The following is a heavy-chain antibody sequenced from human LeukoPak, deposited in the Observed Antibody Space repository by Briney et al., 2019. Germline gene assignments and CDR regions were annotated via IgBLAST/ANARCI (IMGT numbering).Heavy chain of an antibody. V-gene: IGHV3-7*01. Sequence: GGSLRLSCAASGFTFRSYWMSWVRQAPGKGLEWVANINADGSETYYVDSVKGRFAISRDNARNSPYLHMNSLRAEDTALYYCARDPDPGTADYWGQGTLVTVSS. CDR3: ARDPDPGTADY. CDR1: GFTFRSYW. D-gene: IGHD1-7*01. CDR2: INADGSET. J-gene: IGHJ4*02.